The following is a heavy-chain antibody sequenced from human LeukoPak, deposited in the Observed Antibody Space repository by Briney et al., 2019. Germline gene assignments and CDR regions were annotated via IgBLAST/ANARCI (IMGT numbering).Heavy chain of an antibody. CDR1: GGSISSYY. D-gene: IGHD3-16*02. CDR2: IYYSGST. V-gene: IGHV4-59*01. CDR3: ARGRVDDYVWGSYRPQYYYYMDV. Sequence: SETLSLTCTVSGGSISSYYWSWIRQPPGKGLEWIGYIYYSGSTNYNPSLKSRVTISVDTSKNQFSLKLSSVTAADTAVYYCARGRVDDYVWGSYRPQYYYYMDVWGKGTTVTVSS. J-gene: IGHJ6*03.